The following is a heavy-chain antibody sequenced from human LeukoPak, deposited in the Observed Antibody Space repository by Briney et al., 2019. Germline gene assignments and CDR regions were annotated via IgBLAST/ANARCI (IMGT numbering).Heavy chain of an antibody. Sequence: PGGSLRLSCAASGFTFSSYEMNWDRQAPGKGLEWVSYISSSGSTIYYADSVKGRFTISRDNAKNSLYLQMNSLRAGDTAVYYCARYCSGGSCYGHDAFDIWGQGTMVTVSS. CDR1: GFTFSSYE. J-gene: IGHJ3*02. CDR3: ARYCSGGSCYGHDAFDI. D-gene: IGHD2-15*01. CDR2: ISSSGSTI. V-gene: IGHV3-48*03.